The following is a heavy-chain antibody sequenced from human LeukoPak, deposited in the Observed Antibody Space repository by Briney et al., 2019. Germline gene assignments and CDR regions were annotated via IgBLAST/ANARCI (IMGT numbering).Heavy chain of an antibody. Sequence: ASVKVSCKASGYTFTSYAMNWVRQAPGQGLEWMGWINTNTGNPTYAQGFTGRFVFSLDTSVSTAYLQISSLKAEDTAVYYCARDPQAYYYGSGSYYKGTFDPWGQGTLVTVSS. CDR2: INTNTGNP. V-gene: IGHV7-4-1*02. D-gene: IGHD3-10*01. CDR1: GYTFTSYA. CDR3: ARDPQAYYYGSGSYYKGTFDP. J-gene: IGHJ5*02.